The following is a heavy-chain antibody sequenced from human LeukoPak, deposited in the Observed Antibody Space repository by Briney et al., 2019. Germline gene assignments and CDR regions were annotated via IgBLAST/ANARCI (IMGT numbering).Heavy chain of an antibody. D-gene: IGHD6-6*01. V-gene: IGHV1-2*02. J-gene: IGHJ4*02. CDR1: GYTFTGYY. CDR3: ARAGPLVGRIKALDY. CDR2: INPNSGGT. Sequence: ASVKVSCKASGYTFTGYYMHWVRQAPGQGLEWMGWINPNSGGTNYAQKFQGRVTMTRDTSISTAYMELSRLRSDDTAVYYCARAGPLVGRIKALDYWGQGTLVTASS.